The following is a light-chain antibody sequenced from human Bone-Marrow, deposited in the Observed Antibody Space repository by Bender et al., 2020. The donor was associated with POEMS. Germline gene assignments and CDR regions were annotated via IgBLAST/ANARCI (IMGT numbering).Light chain of an antibody. CDR1: SSDFGGYKY. Sequence: QSALTQPPSASGSPGQSVTISCTGTSSDFGGYKYVSWYQHHPGKGPKLIIYEVSKRPSGVPDRFSGSKSGNTASLTISGLQAKDEADYFCCSYAQSPTVIFGGGTKLTVL. J-gene: IGLJ2*01. V-gene: IGLV2-8*01. CDR2: EVS. CDR3: CSYAQSPTVI.